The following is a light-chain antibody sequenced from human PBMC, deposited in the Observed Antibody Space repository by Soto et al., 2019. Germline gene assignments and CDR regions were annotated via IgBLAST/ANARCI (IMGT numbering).Light chain of an antibody. V-gene: IGKV3-15*01. CDR2: GAS. CDR3: QHYNNWPRT. CDR1: QSVSSK. J-gene: IGKJ1*01. Sequence: EIVMTQSPATLSVSPGERATLSCRASQSVSSKLSWYQQKPGHAPRLLIYGASTKATGIPARFSGSGSGTEFTLPISSLQSEDFAVYYCQHYNNWPRTFGQGTKVEIK.